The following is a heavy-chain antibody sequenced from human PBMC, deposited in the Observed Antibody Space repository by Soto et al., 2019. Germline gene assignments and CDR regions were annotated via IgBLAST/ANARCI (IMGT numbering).Heavy chain of an antibody. CDR3: ARGGNDYEHFDL. CDR1: GGTFSSYA. J-gene: IGHJ2*01. D-gene: IGHD4-17*01. V-gene: IGHV1-69*01. CDR2: IIPIFGAA. Sequence: QVQLVQSGAEVKKPGSSVKVSCKASGGTFSSYAISWVRQAPGQWPESMGGIIPIFGAANYAQKFQGRVTISADESTSTAYMELISLRSEDTAVYYCARGGNDYEHFDLWGRGTLVTVS.